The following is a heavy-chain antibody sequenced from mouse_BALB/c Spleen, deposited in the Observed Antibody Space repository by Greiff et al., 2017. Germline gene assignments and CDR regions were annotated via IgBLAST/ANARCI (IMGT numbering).Heavy chain of an antibody. J-gene: IGHJ4*01. V-gene: IGHV5-9*03. D-gene: IGHD2-10*02. CDR2: ISSGGGNT. Sequence: EVKLVESGGDLVKPGGSLKLSCAASGFTFSSYTMSWVRQTPEKRLEWVATISSGGGNTYYPDSVKGRFTISRDNAKNNLYLQMSSLRSEDTALYYCARYNRYGNAMDYWGQGTSVTVSS. CDR3: ARYNRYGNAMDY. CDR1: GFTFSSYT.